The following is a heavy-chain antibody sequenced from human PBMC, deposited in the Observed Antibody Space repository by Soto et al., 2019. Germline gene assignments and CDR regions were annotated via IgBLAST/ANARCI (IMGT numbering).Heavy chain of an antibody. Sequence: ASVKVSCKASGYTFTGYYMHWVRQAPGQGLEWMGWINPNSGGTNYAQKFQGWVTMTRDTSISTAYMELSRLRSDDTAVYYCARGVLYYGSGSYYNVTLVRNWFDPWGQGTLVTVSS. V-gene: IGHV1-2*04. CDR2: INPNSGGT. CDR3: ARGVLYYGSGSYYNVTLVRNWFDP. CDR1: GYTFTGYY. J-gene: IGHJ5*02. D-gene: IGHD3-10*01.